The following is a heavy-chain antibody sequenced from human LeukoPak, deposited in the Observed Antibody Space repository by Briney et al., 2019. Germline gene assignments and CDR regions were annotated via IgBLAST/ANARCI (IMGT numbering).Heavy chain of an antibody. CDR2: INPNSGGT. CDR1: GYTFTGYY. Sequence: ASVKVSCKASGYTFTGYYMHWVRQAPGQGLEWMGRINPNSGGTNYAQKFQGRVTMTRDTSISTAYMELSRLKSDDTAVYYCASSFVVPAADDLDYWGQGTLVTVSS. CDR3: ASSFVVPAADDLDY. D-gene: IGHD2-2*01. V-gene: IGHV1-2*06. J-gene: IGHJ4*02.